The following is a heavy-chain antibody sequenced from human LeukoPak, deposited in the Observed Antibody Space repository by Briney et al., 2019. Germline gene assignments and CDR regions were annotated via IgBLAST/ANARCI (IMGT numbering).Heavy chain of an antibody. CDR1: GFTFRWCW. Sequence: GGSLRLSCAASGFTFRWCWMSWVRQAPGKGLEWVAKIKQDGSEKYYVDSVKGRFTISRDNAKNSLYLQMNSLRAEDTAVYYCARVGIVVVPAAIGGPFDYWGQGTLVTVSS. D-gene: IGHD2-2*03. CDR3: ARVGIVVVPAAIGGPFDY. CDR2: IKQDGSEK. V-gene: IGHV3-7*01. J-gene: IGHJ4*02.